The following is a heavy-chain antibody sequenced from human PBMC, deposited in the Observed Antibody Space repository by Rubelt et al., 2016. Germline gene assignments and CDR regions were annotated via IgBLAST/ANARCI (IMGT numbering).Heavy chain of an antibody. J-gene: IGHJ3*02. Sequence: QLQLQESGPGLVKPSETLSLTCTVSGGSINSGSYYWGWIRQPPGKGLEWIGEINHSGSTNYNPSLKSRVTISVDTSKNQFSLKLSSVTAADTAVYYCARFSLRRDAFDIWGQGTMVTVSS. V-gene: IGHV4-39*07. CDR3: ARFSLRRDAFDI. CDR2: INHSGST. CDR1: GGSINSGSYY.